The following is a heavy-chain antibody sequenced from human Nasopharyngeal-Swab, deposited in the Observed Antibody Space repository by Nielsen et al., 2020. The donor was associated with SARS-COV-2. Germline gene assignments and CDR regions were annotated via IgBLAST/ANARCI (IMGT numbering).Heavy chain of an antibody. CDR1: GFTFSDYY. J-gene: IGHJ3*02. CDR2: ISSSSSYT. V-gene: IGHV3-11*06. D-gene: IGHD4-17*01. CDR3: ARASGYGEGAFDI. Sequence: GESLKISCAASGFTFSDYYMSWIRQAPGKGLEWVSYISSSSSYTNYADSVKGRFTISRDNAKNSLYLQMNSLRAEDTAVYYCARASGYGEGAFDIWGQGTMVTVSS.